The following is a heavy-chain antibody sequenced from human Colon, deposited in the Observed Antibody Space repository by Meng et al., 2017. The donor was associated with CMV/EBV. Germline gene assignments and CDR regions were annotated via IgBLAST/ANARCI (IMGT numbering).Heavy chain of an antibody. V-gene: IGHV1-69*19. J-gene: IGHJ4*02. CDR3: ARVICGGDCYLDY. D-gene: IGHD2-21*02. Sequence: KEAGWSVKVSSKAYTGTFNSCPSSWVGQGRGQWFEWVGWIINIYDTTDYEQKLQGRVKITVDESTSTDYMTLSNLRSEDTVIYYCARVICGGDCYLDYWGRGTLVTVSS. CDR2: IINIYDTT. CDR1: TGTFNSCP.